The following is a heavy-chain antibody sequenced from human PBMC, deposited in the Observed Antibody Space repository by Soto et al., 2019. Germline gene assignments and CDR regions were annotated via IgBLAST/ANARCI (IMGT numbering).Heavy chain of an antibody. CDR1: GFTFTNHA. D-gene: IGHD3-10*01. CDR3: AKGFGGFSIGYCDY. CDR2: ISGSGGSP. Sequence: EVQVLESGGGLVQSGGSLRLSCTASGFTFTNHAMNWVRQAPGKGLEWVSGISGSGGSPYYADSVKGRFTISRDNSKNTLNLKMNSLRVEDTAVYYCAKGFGGFSIGYCDYWGQGTLVTVSS. V-gene: IGHV3-23*01. J-gene: IGHJ4*02.